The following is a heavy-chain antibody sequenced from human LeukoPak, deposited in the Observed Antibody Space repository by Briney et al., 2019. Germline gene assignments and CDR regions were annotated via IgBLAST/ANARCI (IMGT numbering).Heavy chain of an antibody. CDR2: IKQDGSEK. CDR1: GFTFSSYW. V-gene: IGHV3-7*01. Sequence: GGSLRLSCAASGFTFSSYWMSWDRQAPGKGLDWVANIKQDGSEKHYVDSVKGRFTISRDNAKNSLYLQMNSLRAEDTAVYYCARDHVAAGLFFDSWGQGTLVTVSS. D-gene: IGHD6-13*01. CDR3: ARDHVAAGLFFDS. J-gene: IGHJ4*02.